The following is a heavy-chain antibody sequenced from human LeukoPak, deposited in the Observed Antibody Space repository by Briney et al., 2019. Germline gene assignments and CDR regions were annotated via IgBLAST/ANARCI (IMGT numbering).Heavy chain of an antibody. CDR2: IKQDASDK. D-gene: IGHD1-14*01. V-gene: IGHV3-7*01. J-gene: IGHJ3*02. CDR1: GFTFSTYW. Sequence: TGGSLRLSCAASGFTFSTYWMSWVRQAPGKGLEWVANIKQDASDKYYVDSVKGRFTISRDNAKNSLYLQMNSLRAEDTAVYYCARDPAKPALVGAFDIWGQGTMVTVSS. CDR3: ARDPAKPALVGAFDI.